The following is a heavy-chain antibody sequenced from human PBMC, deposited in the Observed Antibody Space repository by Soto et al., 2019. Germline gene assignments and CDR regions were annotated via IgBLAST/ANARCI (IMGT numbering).Heavy chain of an antibody. CDR2: IYYDGNT. CDR1: GCSIRGYF. J-gene: IGHJ3*02. V-gene: IGHV4-59*01. Sequence: PSESLSLTCVVSGCSIRGYFVNWIRQPPGKGLEWVGHIYYDGNTNYKPSLESRLTMSVDTSKNQISLMLRSVTAADTAVYYCARARSGYNIDAFDIWGQGTMVTVSS. D-gene: IGHD1-1*01. CDR3: ARARSGYNIDAFDI.